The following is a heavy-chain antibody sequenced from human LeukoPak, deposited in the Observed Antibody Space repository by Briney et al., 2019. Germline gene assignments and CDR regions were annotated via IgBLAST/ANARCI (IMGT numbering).Heavy chain of an antibody. CDR3: ARIPYSYGWGPHYFDY. J-gene: IGHJ4*02. Sequence: SETLSLTCTVSGGSISDYYWTWIRQSAGKGLEWIGRIYVSGSTKYNPSLNPSVKSRVTISVDVSKNQFSLRMSSVTAADTALNYCARIPYSYGWGPHYFDYWGQGTLVTVSS. V-gene: IGHV4-4*07. CDR1: GGSISDYY. D-gene: IGHD5-18*01. CDR2: IYVSGST.